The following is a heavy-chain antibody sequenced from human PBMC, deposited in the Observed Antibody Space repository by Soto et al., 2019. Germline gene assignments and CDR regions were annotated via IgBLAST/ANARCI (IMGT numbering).Heavy chain of an antibody. J-gene: IGHJ4*02. CDR2: IIWNSGTI. V-gene: IGHV3-9*01. Sequence: DVQLVESGGSLVQPGRSLRLSCAASGFTFDDYAMHWVRQAPGKGLEWVSGIIWNSGTIGYADYVKSRFTISRDNAKNSLYLQMTTVRAEDTAFYYCAKKMRGGTGSNCYEWWVFDYWGQGTLVTVSS. D-gene: IGHD2-15*01. CDR1: GFTFDDYA. CDR3: AKKMRGGTGSNCYEWWVFDY.